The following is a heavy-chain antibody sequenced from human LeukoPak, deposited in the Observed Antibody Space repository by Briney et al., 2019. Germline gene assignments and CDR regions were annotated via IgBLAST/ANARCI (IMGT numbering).Heavy chain of an antibody. Sequence: GGSLRLSCAATGLSVSSNFMSWVRQAPGKGLEWVSAISGSGGSTYYADSVKGRFTISRDNSKNTLYLQMNSLRAEDTAVYYCAKSHDYSNPWYYYYYMDVRGKGTTVTVSS. V-gene: IGHV3-23*01. CDR2: ISGSGGST. CDR1: GLSVSSNF. D-gene: IGHD4-11*01. CDR3: AKSHDYSNPWYYYYYMDV. J-gene: IGHJ6*03.